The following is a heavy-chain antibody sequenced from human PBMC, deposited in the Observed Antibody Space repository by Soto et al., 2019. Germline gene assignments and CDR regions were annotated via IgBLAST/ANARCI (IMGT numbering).Heavy chain of an antibody. CDR3: AKALYSHYYDSNGYYVCDY. CDR2: INSDGSSK. D-gene: IGHD3-22*01. J-gene: IGHJ4*02. V-gene: IGHV3-74*01. CDR1: GFTFSSYW. Sequence: GGSLRLSCAASGFTFSSYWMHWVRQAPGKGLVRVSRINSDGSSKSYADSVKGRFTISRDNSKNTLYLQMNSLRAEDTAVYYCAKALYSHYYDSNGYYVCDYWGQGTLVTVYS.